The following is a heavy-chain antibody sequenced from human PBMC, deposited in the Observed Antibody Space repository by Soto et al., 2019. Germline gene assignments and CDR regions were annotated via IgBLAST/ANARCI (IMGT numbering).Heavy chain of an antibody. V-gene: IGHV3-30*18. CDR2: ISYDGGNE. CDR1: GFTFSSYG. Sequence: QVQLVQSGGGVVQPGRSLRLSCAGSGFTFSSYGIHWVRQAPGKGLEWVALISYDGGNEKYTESVKDRFTISRDDSHNAAYLQMSSLRTEDTAMYYCAKDRYSGTYPTDFDYWGQGSLVTVSS. CDR3: AKDRYSGTYPTDFDY. D-gene: IGHD1-26*01. J-gene: IGHJ4*02.